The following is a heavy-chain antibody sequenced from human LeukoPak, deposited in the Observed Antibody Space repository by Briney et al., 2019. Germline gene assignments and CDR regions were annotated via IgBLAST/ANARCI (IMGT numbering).Heavy chain of an antibody. CDR1: GFTFSSYA. D-gene: IGHD6-13*01. Sequence: GGSLRLSCAASGFTFSSYAMSWVRQAPGKGLEWVSSISGSGDTTYYADSVKGRFTISRDNSKNTLYLQMNSLRAEDTALYYCAKDIEAAADYYFDYWGQGTLVTVSS. J-gene: IGHJ4*02. CDR2: ISGSGDTT. CDR3: AKDIEAAADYYFDY. V-gene: IGHV3-23*01.